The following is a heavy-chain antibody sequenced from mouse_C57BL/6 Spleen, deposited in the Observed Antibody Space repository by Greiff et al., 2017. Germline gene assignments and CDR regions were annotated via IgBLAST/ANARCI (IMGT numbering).Heavy chain of an antibody. V-gene: IGHV5-6*01. Sequence: EVQLVESGGDLVKPGGSLKLSCAASGFTFSSYGMSWVRQTPDKRLEWVATISSGGSYTYYPDSVKGRFTISRDNAKNTLYLQMSSLKSEDTAMYYCARGDYYGSSLFDYWGQGTTLTVSS. CDR3: ARGDYYGSSLFDY. D-gene: IGHD1-1*01. CDR1: GFTFSSYG. CDR2: ISSGGSYT. J-gene: IGHJ2*01.